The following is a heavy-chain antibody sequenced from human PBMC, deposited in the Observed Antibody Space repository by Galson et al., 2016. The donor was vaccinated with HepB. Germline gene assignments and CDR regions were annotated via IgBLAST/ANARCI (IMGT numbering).Heavy chain of an antibody. CDR3: AREMPGAIFGEAYYYGLDV. J-gene: IGHJ6*02. Sequence: SVKVSCKASGYAFTNCDINWVRQATGQGLEWMGWMSPESGNTGYAQKFQGRVTMTRNTSIGTGYMEMNSLRSEDTAVYYCAREMPGAIFGEAYYYGLDVWCQGTTVTVSS. D-gene: IGHD3-3*01. CDR1: GYAFTNCD. CDR2: MSPESGNT. V-gene: IGHV1-8*01.